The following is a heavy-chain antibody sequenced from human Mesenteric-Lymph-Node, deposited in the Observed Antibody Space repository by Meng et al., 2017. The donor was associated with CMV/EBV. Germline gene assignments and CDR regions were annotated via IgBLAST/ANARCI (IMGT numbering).Heavy chain of an antibody. CDR2: IKQDGGEN. CDR1: GFNFNIYW. V-gene: IGHV3-7*01. D-gene: IGHD3-22*01. CDR3: ARVREEFYYDTNYNWFDS. Sequence: GGSLRLSCVASGFNFNIYWMAWVRQAPGRGLEWVADIKQDGGENHYVDSVRGRFTISRDNTKKSLYLQMSSLRVEDTAVYYCARVREEFYYDTNYNWFDSWGQGTLVTVSS. J-gene: IGHJ5*01.